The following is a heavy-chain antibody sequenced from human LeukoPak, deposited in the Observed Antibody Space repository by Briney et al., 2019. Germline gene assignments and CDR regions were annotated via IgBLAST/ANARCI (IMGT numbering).Heavy chain of an antibody. Sequence: SETLSLTCIVSGGSISSYYWSWIRPPPGKGLEWIGYIYYSGSTNYNPSLKSRVTISVDTSKNQFSLKLSSVTAADTAVYYCASQIRITDDAFDIWGQGTMVTVSS. CDR2: IYYSGST. D-gene: IGHD3-10*01. CDR1: GGSISSYY. J-gene: IGHJ3*02. V-gene: IGHV4-59*08. CDR3: ASQIRITDDAFDI.